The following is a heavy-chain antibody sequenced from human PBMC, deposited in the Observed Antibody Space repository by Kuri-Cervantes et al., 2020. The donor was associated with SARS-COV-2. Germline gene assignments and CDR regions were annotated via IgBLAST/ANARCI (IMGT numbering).Heavy chain of an antibody. V-gene: IGHV3-21*05. CDR1: GFTFSSYS. CDR2: ISGSGGYT. J-gene: IGHJ4*02. Sequence: GESLKISCAASGFTFSSYSMNWVRQAPGKGLEWVSYISGSGGYTNYADSVKGRFTISRDNAKNSVYLQMRSVRAEDTAVYYCARDLISVTAYFDFWGQGTQVTVSS. CDR3: ARDLISVTAYFDF. D-gene: IGHD2-21*02.